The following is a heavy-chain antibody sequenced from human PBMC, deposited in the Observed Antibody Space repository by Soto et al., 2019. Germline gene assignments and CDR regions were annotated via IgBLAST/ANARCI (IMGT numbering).Heavy chain of an antibody. CDR1: GFTFSSYA. CDR3: AFSRDCSGGSCYYFDY. D-gene: IGHD2-15*01. CDR2: ISYDGSNK. J-gene: IGHJ4*02. V-gene: IGHV3-30-3*01. Sequence: PGGSLRLSCAASGFTFSSYAMHWVRQAPGKGLEWVAVISYDGSNKYYADSVKGRFTISRDNSKNTLYLQMNSLRAEDTAVYYCAFSRDCSGGSCYYFDYWGQGTLVTVSS.